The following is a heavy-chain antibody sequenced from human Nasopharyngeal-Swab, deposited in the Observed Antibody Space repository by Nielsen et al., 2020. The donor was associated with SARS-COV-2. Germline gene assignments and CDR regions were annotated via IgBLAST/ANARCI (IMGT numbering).Heavy chain of an antibody. V-gene: IGHV1-2*06. CDR2: INPNSGGT. J-gene: IGHJ4*02. Sequence: ASVKVSCKASGYTFTGYYMHWVRQAPGQGLEWMGRINPNSGGTNYAQKFQGRVTMTRDTSISTAYMELSRLRSDDTAVYYCARPVGRFGELSPFDYWGQGTLVTVSS. CDR3: ARPVGRFGELSPFDY. CDR1: GYTFTGYY. D-gene: IGHD3-10*01.